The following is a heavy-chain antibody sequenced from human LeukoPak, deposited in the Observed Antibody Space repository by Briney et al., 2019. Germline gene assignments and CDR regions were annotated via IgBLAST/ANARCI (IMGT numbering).Heavy chain of an antibody. Sequence: EASVKVSCKASGYTFTSYYMHWVRQAPGQGLEWLGIINPSGGITTYAQKFQGRVTVTMDTSTSTVCMELSSLRSEDTAVYYCARGDRLPGYSAPVGDYWGQGTLVTVSS. CDR2: INPSGGIT. D-gene: IGHD3-9*01. J-gene: IGHJ4*02. V-gene: IGHV1-46*01. CDR3: ARGDRLPGYSAPVGDY. CDR1: GYTFTSYY.